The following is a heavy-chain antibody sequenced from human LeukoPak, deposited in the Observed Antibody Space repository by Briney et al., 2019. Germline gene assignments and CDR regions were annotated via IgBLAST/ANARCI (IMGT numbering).Heavy chain of an antibody. J-gene: IGHJ4*02. D-gene: IGHD2-2*01. CDR2: IYYSGST. CDR3: AREEYHLLVGYYFDY. V-gene: IGHV4-30-4*08. CDR1: GGSISSGDYY. Sequence: PSETLSLTCTVSGGSISSGDYYWSWIRQPPGKGLEWIGYIYYSGSTYYNPSLKSRVTISVDTSKNQFSLKLSSVTAADTAVYYCAREEYHLLVGYYFDYWGQGTLVTVSS.